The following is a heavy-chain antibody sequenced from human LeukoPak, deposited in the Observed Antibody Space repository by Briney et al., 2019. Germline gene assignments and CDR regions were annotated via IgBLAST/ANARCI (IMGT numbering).Heavy chain of an antibody. V-gene: IGHV1-24*01. J-gene: IGHJ6*02. D-gene: IGHD6-6*01. CDR2: FDPEDGET. CDR3: ASIAARPDYYYYGMDV. Sequence: GASVKVSCQVSGYTLTELSMHWVQQAPGKGLEWMGGFDPEDGETIYAQKFQGRVTMTEDTSTDTAYMELSSLRSEDTAVYYCASIAARPDYYYYGMDVWGQGTTVTVSS. CDR1: GYTLTELS.